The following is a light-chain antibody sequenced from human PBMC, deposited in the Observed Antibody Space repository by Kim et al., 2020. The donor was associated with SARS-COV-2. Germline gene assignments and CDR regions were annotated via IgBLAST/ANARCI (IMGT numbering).Light chain of an antibody. CDR3: QTWDSSTVV. J-gene: IGLJ3*02. V-gene: IGLV3-1*01. CDR2: EDD. CDR1: EERF. Sequence: EERFVSWCQQKPGQSPVLVVYEDDKRPSGIPERISGSTSGNTATLTISGTQAMDEADYYCQTWDSSTVVFGGGTQLTVL.